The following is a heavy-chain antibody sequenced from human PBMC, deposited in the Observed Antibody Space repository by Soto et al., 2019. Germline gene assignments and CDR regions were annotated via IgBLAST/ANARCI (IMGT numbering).Heavy chain of an antibody. CDR1: PYTFTNYD. Sequence: GQSLKISCTGSPYTFTNYDIGWVRQMPGKGLEWMGIIYTGDSETTYSPSFQAQVTFSVDKSLSIAYLQWSSLKASDTGIYCCSITRHYHGAAFDSWGHGTLVTVSS. CDR3: SITRHYHGAAFDS. D-gene: IGHD3-10*01. V-gene: IGHV5-51*01. J-gene: IGHJ4*01. CDR2: IYTGDSET.